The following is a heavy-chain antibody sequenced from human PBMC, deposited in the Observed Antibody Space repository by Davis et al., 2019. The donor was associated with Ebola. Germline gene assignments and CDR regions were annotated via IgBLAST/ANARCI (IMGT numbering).Heavy chain of an antibody. D-gene: IGHD6-19*01. V-gene: IGHV4-59*01. CDR1: GTSIRPYY. Sequence: MPSETLSLTCTVSGTSIRPYYWSWIRQPPGKGLEWIGYIYYSGSTDYNPSLKSRVTISVDKSKNQFSLKLSSVTAADTAVYYCARDSRWLVPGTYYYYGMDVWGQGTTVTVSS. CDR2: IYYSGST. CDR3: ARDSRWLVPGTYYYYGMDV. J-gene: IGHJ6*02.